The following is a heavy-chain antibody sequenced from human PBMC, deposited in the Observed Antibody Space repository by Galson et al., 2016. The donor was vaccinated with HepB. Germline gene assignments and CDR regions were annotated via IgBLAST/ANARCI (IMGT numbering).Heavy chain of an antibody. CDR3: ARIFGMVPAPGYWYFDL. CDR1: GNIFSSYW. CDR2: IYPRDSDT. Sequence: QSGAEVKKPGESLKISCKSSGNIFSSYWIAWVRQMPGKGLEWMGSIYPRDSDTRYSPSFQGQVTISADKSISTAFLQWSSLSASDTAIYYCARIFGMVPAPGYWYFDLWGRGTLVTVSS. D-gene: IGHD3-3*01. J-gene: IGHJ2*01. V-gene: IGHV5-51*01.